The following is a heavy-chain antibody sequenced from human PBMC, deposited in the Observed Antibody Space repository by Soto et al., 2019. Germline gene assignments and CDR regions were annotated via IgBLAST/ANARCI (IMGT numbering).Heavy chain of an antibody. V-gene: IGHV3-30*18. Sequence: QVQLVESGGGVVQPGRSLRLSCAASGFTFSSYGMHWVRQAPGKGLEWVAVISYDGSNKYYADPVKGRFTISRDNSKNTLYLQMNSLRAEDTAVYYCAKEGDILTGYSPHYYYYMDVWGKGTTVTVSS. CDR3: AKEGDILTGYSPHYYYYMDV. D-gene: IGHD3-9*01. J-gene: IGHJ6*03. CDR1: GFTFSSYG. CDR2: ISYDGSNK.